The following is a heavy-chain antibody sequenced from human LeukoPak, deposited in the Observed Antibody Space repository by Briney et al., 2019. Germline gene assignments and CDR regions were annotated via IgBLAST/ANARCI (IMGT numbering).Heavy chain of an antibody. CDR3: ARQGYCSGGRCYPVLGY. Sequence: APVKVSCKASGYTFTGYYIHWVRQAPGQGLEWMGWINPNSGGTYYAQKFQGRVTMTRDTSINTAYMELTSLRSDDTAVYYCARQGYCSGGRCYPVLGYWGQGTLVTVSS. CDR2: INPNSGGT. V-gene: IGHV1-2*02. CDR1: GYTFTGYY. D-gene: IGHD2-15*01. J-gene: IGHJ4*02.